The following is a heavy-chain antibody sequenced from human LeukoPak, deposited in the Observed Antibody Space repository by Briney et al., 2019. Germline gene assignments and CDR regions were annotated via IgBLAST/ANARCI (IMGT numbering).Heavy chain of an antibody. CDR3: ARGRAGIAAAGFDY. CDR1: GFTFSMSS. V-gene: IGHV3-30*04. J-gene: IGHJ4*02. Sequence: GGPLRLPCATSGFTFSMSSMHWVRLAPGKGLEWLAGISFDGANKFSGDSVKGRFSISRDNSKNTLYLQMNSLGLDDTAVYFCARGRAGIAAAGFDYWGQGTLVTVSS. D-gene: IGHD6-13*01. CDR2: ISFDGANK.